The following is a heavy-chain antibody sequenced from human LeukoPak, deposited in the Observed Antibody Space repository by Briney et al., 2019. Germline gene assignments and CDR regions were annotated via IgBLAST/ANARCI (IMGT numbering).Heavy chain of an antibody. CDR2: IIQDGSEK. V-gene: IGHV3-7*01. CDR1: GFRLSDYW. CDR3: ARDLLDRGDYAY. Sequence: PGGSLRLSCAASGFRLSDYWMNWVRQAPGKGLEWVANIIQDGSEKYYVDSVKGRFTISRDNAKNSLYLQMNSLRVEDTAMYYCARDLLDRGDYAYWGQGTLVTVSS. J-gene: IGHJ4*02. D-gene: IGHD4-17*01.